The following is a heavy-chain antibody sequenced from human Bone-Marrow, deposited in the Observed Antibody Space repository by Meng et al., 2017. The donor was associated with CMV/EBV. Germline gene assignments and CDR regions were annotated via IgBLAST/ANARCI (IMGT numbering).Heavy chain of an antibody. D-gene: IGHD2-2*01. J-gene: IGHJ4*02. Sequence: GESLKISCAASGFTFSSYAMHWVRQAPGRGLEWVAFISHDGSNEYFAVSVKGRFTISRDNCKNTLFLQMNSLRAEDTAVYYCARTHCSSTSCYLYFDYWGQGTLVTVSS. V-gene: IGHV3-30*04. CDR3: ARTHCSSTSCYLYFDY. CDR1: GFTFSSYA. CDR2: ISHDGSNE.